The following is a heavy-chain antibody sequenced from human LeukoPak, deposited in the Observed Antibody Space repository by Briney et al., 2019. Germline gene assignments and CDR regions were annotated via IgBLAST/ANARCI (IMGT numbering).Heavy chain of an antibody. CDR1: GYTFTSYG. CDR2: ISAYNGNT. V-gene: IGHV1-18*01. J-gene: IGHJ4*02. Sequence: GASVKVSCKASGYTFTSYGISWVRQAPGQGLEWMGWISAYNGNTNYAQKLQGRVTMTRDMSTSTVYMELSSLRSEDTAVYYCAAGGIAARQFDYWGQGTLVTVSS. CDR3: AAGGIAARQFDY. D-gene: IGHD6-6*01.